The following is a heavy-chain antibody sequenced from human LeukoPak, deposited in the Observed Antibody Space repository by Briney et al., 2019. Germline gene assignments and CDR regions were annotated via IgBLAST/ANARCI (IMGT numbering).Heavy chain of an antibody. CDR2: INPNSGGT. V-gene: IGHV1-2*02. CDR1: GYTFTGYY. J-gene: IGHJ6*03. CDR3: ARGAMNYDFWSGYYYYYYYMDV. D-gene: IGHD3-3*01. Sequence: ASVKVSCKASGYTFTGYYMHWVRQAPGQGLEWMGWINPNSGGTNYAQKFQGRVTMTRDTSISTAYMELSRLRSDDTAVYYCARGAMNYDFWSGYYYYYYYMDVWGKGTTVTVSS.